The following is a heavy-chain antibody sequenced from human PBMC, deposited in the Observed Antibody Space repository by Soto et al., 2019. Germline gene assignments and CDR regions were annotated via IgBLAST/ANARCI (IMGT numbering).Heavy chain of an antibody. J-gene: IGHJ5*02. D-gene: IGHD2-21*02. CDR2: IYHSGST. CDR3: ARVGPYCGGDCYSPPP. Sequence: ASETLSLTCAVSGYSIRNGYYWGWIRQPTGKGLEWIGTIYHSGSTYYNPSLKSRVTISVDASENHFSLRLSSVTAADTAVYYCARVGPYCGGDCYSPPPWGQGTLVTVSS. V-gene: IGHV4-38-2*01. CDR1: GYSIRNGYY.